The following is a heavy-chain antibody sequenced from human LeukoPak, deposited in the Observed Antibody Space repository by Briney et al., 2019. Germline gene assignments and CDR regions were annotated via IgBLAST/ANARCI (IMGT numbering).Heavy chain of an antibody. D-gene: IGHD3-9*01. V-gene: IGHV4-39*01. CDR2: IHYSGST. J-gene: IGHJ4*02. Sequence: PSETLSLTRSVSRGSISSSNYYWGWIRQPPGKGLEWIGSIHYSGSTYYNPSLKSRVTISVDTSKNQFSLKLSSVTAAGTAVYYCALRYFDRDYWGQGTLVTVSS. CDR1: RGSISSSNYY. CDR3: ALRYFDRDY.